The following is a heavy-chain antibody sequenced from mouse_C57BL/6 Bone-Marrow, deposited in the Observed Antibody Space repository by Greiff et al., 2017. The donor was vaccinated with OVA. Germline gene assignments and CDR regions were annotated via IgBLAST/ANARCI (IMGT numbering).Heavy chain of an antibody. CDR2: INPSNGGT. V-gene: IGHV1-53*01. CDR1: GYTFTSYW. Sequence: QVQLQQPGTELVKPGASVKLSCKASGYTFTSYWMHWVKQRPGQGLEWIGNINPSNGGTNYYEKFKSKATLTVDKSSSTAYMQLSSLTSEDSAVYYCARKGGIPLCYYAMDYWGQGTSVTVSS. J-gene: IGHJ4*01. CDR3: ARKGGIPLCYYAMDY.